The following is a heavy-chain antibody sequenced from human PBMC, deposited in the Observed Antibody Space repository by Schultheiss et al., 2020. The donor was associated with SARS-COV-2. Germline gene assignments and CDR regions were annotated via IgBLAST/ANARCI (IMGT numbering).Heavy chain of an antibody. Sequence: GESLKISCAASGFTFSSYSMNWVRQAPGKGLEWVSYISSSSSTIYYADSVKGRFTISRDNAKNSLYLQMNSLRAEDTAVYYCAREPEGSDYWGQGTLVTVSS. CDR3: AREPEGSDY. CDR2: ISSSSSTI. V-gene: IGHV3-48*01. J-gene: IGHJ4*01. D-gene: IGHD1-14*01. CDR1: GFTFSSYS.